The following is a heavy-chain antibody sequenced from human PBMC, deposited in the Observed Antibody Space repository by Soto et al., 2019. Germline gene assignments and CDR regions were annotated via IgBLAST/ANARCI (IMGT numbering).Heavy chain of an antibody. Sequence: GGSLRLSCAASGFTFSSYAMSWVRQAPGKGLEWVSAISGSGGSTYYADSMKGRFTISRDNSKNTLYLQMNSLRAEDTAVYYCAKVVAARSYYYYYMDVWGKGTTVTVSS. V-gene: IGHV3-23*01. D-gene: IGHD6-6*01. J-gene: IGHJ6*03. CDR3: AKVVAARSYYYYYMDV. CDR1: GFTFSSYA. CDR2: ISGSGGST.